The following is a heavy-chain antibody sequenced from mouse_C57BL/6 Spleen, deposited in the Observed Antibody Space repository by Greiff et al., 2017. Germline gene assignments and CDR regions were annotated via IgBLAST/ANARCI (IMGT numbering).Heavy chain of an antibody. D-gene: IGHD2-1*01. CDR1: GFSLTSYG. V-gene: IGHV2-2*01. J-gene: IGHJ1*03. Sequence: VQLQQSGPGLVQPSQSLSITCTVSGFSLTSYGVHWVRQSPGKGLEWLGVIWSGGSTDYNAAFISRLSISKDNSKSQVFFKMNILQADDTAIYYCAGSIYYGNPWYFDVWGTGTTVTVSS. CDR3: AGSIYYGNPWYFDV. CDR2: IWSGGST.